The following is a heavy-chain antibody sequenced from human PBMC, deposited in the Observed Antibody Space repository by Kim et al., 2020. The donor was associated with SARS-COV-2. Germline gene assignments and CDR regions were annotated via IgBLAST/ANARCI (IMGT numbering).Heavy chain of an antibody. CDR3: ARKAWAYSSAEYYFDY. V-gene: IGHV3-21*01. CDR2: ISSSSSYI. D-gene: IGHD6-25*01. CDR1: GFTFSSYS. Sequence: GGSLRLSCAASGFTFSSYSMNWVRQAPGKGLEWVSSISSSSSYIYYADSVKGRFTISRDNAKNSLYLQMNSLRAEDTAVYYCARKAWAYSSAEYYFDYWGQGTLVTVSS. J-gene: IGHJ4*02.